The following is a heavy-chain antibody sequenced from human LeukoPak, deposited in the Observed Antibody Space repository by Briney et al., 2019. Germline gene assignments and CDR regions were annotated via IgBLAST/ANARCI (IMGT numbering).Heavy chain of an antibody. CDR3: ARSYDLASFDY. D-gene: IGHD3-3*01. Sequence: GESLKISCKGSGYRFTKYWIGWVRQMPGKGLEWMGIIYTGDSDTRYSPSFQGQVTISADKSIGTAYLQWSSLKASDTAMYYCARSYDLASFDYWGQGTLVTVSS. V-gene: IGHV5-51*01. CDR1: GYRFTKYW. J-gene: IGHJ4*02. CDR2: IYTGDSDT.